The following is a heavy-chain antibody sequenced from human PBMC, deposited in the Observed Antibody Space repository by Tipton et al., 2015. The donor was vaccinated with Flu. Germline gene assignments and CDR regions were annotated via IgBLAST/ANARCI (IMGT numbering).Heavy chain of an antibody. CDR3: ARGDKRGSGYSLYYGMDV. CDR2: IYSGGST. D-gene: IGHD5-12*01. CDR1: GFIVSNSY. V-gene: IGHV3-53*01. Sequence: AASGFIVSNSYMSWVRQAPGKGLEWVSIIYSGGSTKYADSVEGRFTISRDNPKNTLYLQMNSLRADDTAGYYCARGDKRGSGYSLYYGMDVWGQGTTVTVSS. J-gene: IGHJ6*02.